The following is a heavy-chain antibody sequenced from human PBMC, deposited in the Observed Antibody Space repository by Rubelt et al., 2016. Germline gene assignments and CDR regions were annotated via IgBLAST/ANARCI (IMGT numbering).Heavy chain of an antibody. V-gene: IGHV4-39*01. Sequence: QVQMQESGPGLVKPSETLSLTCAVSGASISSRAYYWGWVRQPPGKGLEWIGGTSFGGSARYHPSLKSRVSSSVETSKNQFSRKLTSVTAADTAVYYCGQGLYDAVDMWCQGKMVSVSS. D-gene: IGHD2-15*01. CDR1: GASISSRAYY. CDR2: TSFGGSA. J-gene: IGHJ3*02. CDR3: GQGLYDAVDM.